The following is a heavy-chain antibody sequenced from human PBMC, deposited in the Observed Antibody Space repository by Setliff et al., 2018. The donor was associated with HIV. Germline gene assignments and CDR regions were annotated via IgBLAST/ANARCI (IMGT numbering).Heavy chain of an antibody. J-gene: IGHJ4*02. CDR1: GYTFSSYD. V-gene: IGHV1-8*02. Sequence: ASVKVSCKASGYTFSSYDTNWVRQATGQGLQWMGWMSPKSGNTGYARKFQGRVSMTRNTSISTAYMELSSLISEDTAVYYCARDESIFGVAISDYWGQGTLVTVSS. CDR3: ARDESIFGVAISDY. D-gene: IGHD3-3*01. CDR2: MSPKSGNT.